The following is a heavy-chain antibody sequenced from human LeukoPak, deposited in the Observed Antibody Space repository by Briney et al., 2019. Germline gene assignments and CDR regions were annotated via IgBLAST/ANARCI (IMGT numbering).Heavy chain of an antibody. CDR1: GGSISSYY. D-gene: IGHD6-13*01. Sequence: SSETLSLTCTVSGGSISSYYWSWIRQPPGKGLEWIGYIYYSGSINYNPSLKSRVTISVDTSKNQFSLKLSSVTAADTAVYYCARSIPGIAAAGTSYYFDYWGQGTLVTVSS. J-gene: IGHJ4*02. CDR3: ARSIPGIAAAGTSYYFDY. CDR2: IYYSGSI. V-gene: IGHV4-59*01.